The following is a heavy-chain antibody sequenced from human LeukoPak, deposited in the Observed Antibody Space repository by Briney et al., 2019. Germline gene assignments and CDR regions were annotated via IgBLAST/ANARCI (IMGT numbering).Heavy chain of an antibody. Sequence: ASVKVSCKASGYTFTSYGISWVRQAPGQGLEWMGWIGAYNGNTNYAQKLQGRVTMTTDTSTSTAYMELRSLRSDDTAVYYCARVCYDSSGYYCFDYWGRGTLVTVSS. CDR2: IGAYNGNT. D-gene: IGHD3-22*01. CDR1: GYTFTSYG. CDR3: ARVCYDSSGYYCFDY. J-gene: IGHJ4*02. V-gene: IGHV1-18*01.